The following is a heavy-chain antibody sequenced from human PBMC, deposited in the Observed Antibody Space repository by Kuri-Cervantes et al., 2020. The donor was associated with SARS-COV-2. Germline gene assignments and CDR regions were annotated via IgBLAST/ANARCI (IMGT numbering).Heavy chain of an antibody. CDR1: GFTFSSYS. Sequence: GGSLRLSCAASGFTFSSYSMNWVRQAPGKGLEWVSSISSSSSYIYYADSVKGRFTISRDNSKNTLYLQMNSLRAEDTAVYYCAKVDYYDSSGAIDYWGQGTLVTVSS. V-gene: IGHV3-21*04. CDR2: ISSSSSYI. CDR3: AKVDYYDSSGAIDY. J-gene: IGHJ4*02. D-gene: IGHD3-22*01.